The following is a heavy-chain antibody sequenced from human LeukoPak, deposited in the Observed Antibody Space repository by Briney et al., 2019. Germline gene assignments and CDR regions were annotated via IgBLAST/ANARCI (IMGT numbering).Heavy chain of an antibody. V-gene: IGHV5-51*01. CDR1: GYSFTSYW. D-gene: IGHD4/OR15-4a*01. J-gene: IGHJ5*02. CDR2: IYPGDSAT. CDR3: ARHDPGAWFDP. Sequence: GESLKISCKGSGYSFTSYWIGWVRQMPGKGLEWMGIIYPGDSATRYSPSFHGQVPISADKSIRTAYLQWSSLKASDPAMYYCARHDPGAWFDPWGQGTLVTVSS.